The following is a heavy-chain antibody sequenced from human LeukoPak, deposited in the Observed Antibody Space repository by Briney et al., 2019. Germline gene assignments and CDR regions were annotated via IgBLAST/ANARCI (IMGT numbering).Heavy chain of an antibody. V-gene: IGHV3-30*02. J-gene: IGHJ4*02. D-gene: IGHD3-3*01. Sequence: GGSLRPSCAASGFTFSSYGMHWVRQAPGKGLEWVAFIRYDGSNKYYADSVKGRFTISRDNSKNTLYLQMNSLRAEDTAVYYCAKDSDYDFWSGYYYFDYWGQGTLVTVSS. CDR2: IRYDGSNK. CDR1: GFTFSSYG. CDR3: AKDSDYDFWSGYYYFDY.